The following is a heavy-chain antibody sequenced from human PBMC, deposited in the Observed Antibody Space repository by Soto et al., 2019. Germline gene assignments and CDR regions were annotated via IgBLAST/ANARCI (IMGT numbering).Heavy chain of an antibody. CDR3: ARDLQGPEPTGWFDP. D-gene: IGHD4-17*01. J-gene: IGHJ5*02. Sequence: GGSLRLSCAASGFTFSSYWMSWVRQAPGKGLEWVANIKQDGSEKYYVDSVKGRFTISRDNAKNSLYLQMNSLRAEDTAVYYCARDLQGPEPTGWFDPWGQGTLVTVSS. V-gene: IGHV3-7*01. CDR2: IKQDGSEK. CDR1: GFTFSSYW.